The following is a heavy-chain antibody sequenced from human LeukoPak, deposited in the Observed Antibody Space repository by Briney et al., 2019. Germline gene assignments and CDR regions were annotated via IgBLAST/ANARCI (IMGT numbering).Heavy chain of an antibody. J-gene: IGHJ4*02. Sequence: GGSLRLSCAASGFTFSSYSMNWVRQAPGKGLEWVSSMSSSSSYIYYADSVKGRFTISRDNAKNSLYLQMNSLRAEDTAVYYCARVNYDILTGYYRSHFTDYWGQGTLVTVSS. CDR2: MSSSSSYI. V-gene: IGHV3-21*01. CDR3: ARVNYDILTGYYRSHFTDY. D-gene: IGHD3-9*01. CDR1: GFTFSSYS.